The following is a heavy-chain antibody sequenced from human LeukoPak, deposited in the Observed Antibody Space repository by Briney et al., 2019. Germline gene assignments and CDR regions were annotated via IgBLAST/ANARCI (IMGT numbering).Heavy chain of an antibody. J-gene: IGHJ4*02. CDR3: AKDGIGDFWSGYYSR. V-gene: IGHV3-48*03. CDR1: GFTFSSYE. D-gene: IGHD3-3*01. CDR2: ISSSGSTI. Sequence: GGSLRLSCAASGFTFSSYEMNWVRQAPGKGLEWVSYISSSGSTIYYADSVKGRFTISRDNAKNSLYPQMNSLRAEDTAVYYCAKDGIGDFWSGYYSRWGQGTLVTVSS.